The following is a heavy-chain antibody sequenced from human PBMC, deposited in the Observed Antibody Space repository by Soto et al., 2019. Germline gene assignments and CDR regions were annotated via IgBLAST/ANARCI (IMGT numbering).Heavy chain of an antibody. Sequence: EVQLVESGGGLEKSGGSLRLSCAASGLSFTDAWMSWVRQAPGQGLEWVGRVKSKAAGGTADHAAPVKGRFSVSRDDSKNMFYLQRNSLKTEDTAVYYCTADRPGGDSDFFDYWGQGILVTVSS. CDR2: VKSKAAGGTA. CDR3: TADRPGGDSDFFDY. J-gene: IGHJ4*02. CDR1: GLSFTDAW. D-gene: IGHD2-21*01. V-gene: IGHV3-15*01.